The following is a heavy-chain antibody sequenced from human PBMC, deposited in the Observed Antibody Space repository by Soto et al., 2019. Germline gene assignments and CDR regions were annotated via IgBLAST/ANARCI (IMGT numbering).Heavy chain of an antibody. D-gene: IGHD2-8*01. CDR1: GYSFTDYH. Sequence: SVKVSCQASGYSFTDYHIHWVRQAPVQGLEWLGRINPKSGGTSTAQKFQGWVTMTRDRSISTVYMELTRLRSDDTAVYFCARGHSTDCSNGVCSFFYNHEMDVWGQGTTVTVSS. CDR3: ARGHSTDCSNGVCSFFYNHEMDV. CDR2: INPKSGGT. J-gene: IGHJ6*02. V-gene: IGHV1-2*04.